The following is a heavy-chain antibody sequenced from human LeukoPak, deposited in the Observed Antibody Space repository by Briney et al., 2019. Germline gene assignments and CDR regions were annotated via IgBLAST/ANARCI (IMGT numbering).Heavy chain of an antibody. D-gene: IGHD2-21*02. V-gene: IGHV3-74*01. J-gene: IGHJ5*02. CDR1: GFTFSTYW. CDR3: TRRVSAIRWFDP. Sequence: GGSLRLSCAASGFTFSTYWMHWVRQAPGKGLVWVSRISGDGSATIYADSVKGRFTISRDNAENTMYLQMNSLTVEDTAVYYCTRRVSAIRWFDPWGQGTLVTVSS. CDR2: ISGDGSAT.